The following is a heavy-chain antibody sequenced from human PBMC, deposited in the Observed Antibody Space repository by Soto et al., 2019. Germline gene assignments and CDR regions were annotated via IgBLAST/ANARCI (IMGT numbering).Heavy chain of an antibody. Sequence: PSETLSLTXTVSGGSISSYYWSWIRQPPGKGLEWIGYIYYSGSTNYNPSLKSRVTISVDTSKNQFSLKLSSVTAADTAVYYCARSGSYCGGDCYPYYYYGMDVWGQGTTVTVSS. J-gene: IGHJ6*02. D-gene: IGHD2-21*02. V-gene: IGHV4-59*01. CDR2: IYYSGST. CDR1: GGSISSYY. CDR3: ARSGSYCGGDCYPYYYYGMDV.